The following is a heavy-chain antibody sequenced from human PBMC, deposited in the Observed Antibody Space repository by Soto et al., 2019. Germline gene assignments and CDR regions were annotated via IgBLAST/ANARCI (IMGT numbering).Heavy chain of an antibody. CDR3: VRRHVSATGIDWFDP. V-gene: IGHV1-3*01. Sequence: RASVKVSFKASGYTFTSYGIHWVRQAPGQRLEWMGWINAANGDTKYSPKFQGRVTITRDTSASTAYMELSSLRSEDTAVYYCVRRHVSATGIDWFDPWGQGTLVTVSS. D-gene: IGHD6-13*01. CDR1: GYTFTSYG. CDR2: INAANGDT. J-gene: IGHJ5*02.